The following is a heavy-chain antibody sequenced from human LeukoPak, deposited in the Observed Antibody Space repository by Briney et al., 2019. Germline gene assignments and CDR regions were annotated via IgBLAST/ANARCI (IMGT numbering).Heavy chain of an antibody. CDR1: GFTFSNYG. V-gene: IGHV3-30*02. CDR3: AKVATPNTLDAFDI. D-gene: IGHD1/OR15-1a*01. CDR2: VRSDGGIK. J-gene: IGHJ3*02. Sequence: GGSLRLSCAASGFTFSNYGIHWVRQAPGKGLEWVAFVRSDGGIKYYADSVKGRFTISRDNSNHTVYLQMNSLRVDDTAIYYCAKVATPNTLDAFDIWGQGTMVTVSS.